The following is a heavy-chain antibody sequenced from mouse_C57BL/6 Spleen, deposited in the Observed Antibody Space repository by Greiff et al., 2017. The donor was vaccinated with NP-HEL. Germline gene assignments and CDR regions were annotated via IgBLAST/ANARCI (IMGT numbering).Heavy chain of an antibody. D-gene: IGHD1-1*01. J-gene: IGHJ1*03. V-gene: IGHV5-16*01. CDR3: AREYYGSSPWYFDV. CDR1: GFTFSDYY. Sequence: EVQLVESEGGLVQPGSSMKLSCTASGFTFSDYYMAWVRQVPEKGLEWVANINYDGSSTYYLDSLKSRFIISRDNAKNILYLQMSSLKSEDTATYYCAREYYGSSPWYFDVWGTGTTGTVSS. CDR2: INYDGSST.